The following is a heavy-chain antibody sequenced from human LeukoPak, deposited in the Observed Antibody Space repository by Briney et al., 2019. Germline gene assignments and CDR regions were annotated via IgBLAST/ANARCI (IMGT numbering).Heavy chain of an antibody. J-gene: IGHJ4*02. CDR3: ARHRSGYYFPLYYFDY. CDR1: SGSISSYY. D-gene: IGHD3-22*01. Sequence: PSETLSLTCTVSSGSISSYYWSWIRQPAGKGLEWIGRIYTSGSTNYNPSLKSRVTMSVDTSKNQFSLKLSSVTAADTAVYYCARHRSGYYFPLYYFDYWGQGTLVTVSS. V-gene: IGHV4-4*07. CDR2: IYTSGST.